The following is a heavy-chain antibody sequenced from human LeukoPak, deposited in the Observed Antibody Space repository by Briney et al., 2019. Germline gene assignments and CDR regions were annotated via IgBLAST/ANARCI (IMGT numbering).Heavy chain of an antibody. D-gene: IGHD3-9*01. V-gene: IGHV3-23*01. CDR1: GFTFSSYA. CDR2: ISGSGGST. Sequence: GGSLRLSCAASGFTFSSYAMSWARQAPGKGLEGVSAISGSGGSTYYADSVKGRFTISRDNPKNTLYLQMNSLRAEDTAVYYCAKAGYFDWPNWFDPWGQGTLVTVSS. CDR3: AKAGYFDWPNWFDP. J-gene: IGHJ5*02.